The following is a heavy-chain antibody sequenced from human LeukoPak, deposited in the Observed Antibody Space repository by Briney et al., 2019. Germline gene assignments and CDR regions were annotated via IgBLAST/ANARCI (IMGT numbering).Heavy chain of an antibody. D-gene: IGHD4-17*01. V-gene: IGHV3-7*01. CDR3: ARDHGDYYYYYYMDV. CDR2: IKQDGSEK. J-gene: IGHJ6*03. CDR1: GFTFSSYW. Sequence: GGSLRLSCAASGFTFSSYWMSWVRQAPGKGLEWVANIKQDGSEKYYVDSVKGRFTISRDNAKNSLYLQMNSLRAEDTAVYYCARDHGDYYYYYYMDVWGKGTTVTVSS.